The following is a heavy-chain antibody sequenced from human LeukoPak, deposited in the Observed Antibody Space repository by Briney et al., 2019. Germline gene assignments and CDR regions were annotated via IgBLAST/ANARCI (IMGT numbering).Heavy chain of an antibody. V-gene: IGHV3-74*01. CDR1: GLTFSSHW. Sequence: QPGGSLRLSCAASGLTFSSHWMHWVRQAPGKGLVWVSRISTDGYTTDYADFVQGRFTASRDNTKNTWSLEMNSLRAEDTAVYYCVVGGSPGYWGQGTLVTVSS. J-gene: IGHJ4*02. CDR2: ISTDGYTT. CDR3: VVGGSPGY. D-gene: IGHD2-15*01.